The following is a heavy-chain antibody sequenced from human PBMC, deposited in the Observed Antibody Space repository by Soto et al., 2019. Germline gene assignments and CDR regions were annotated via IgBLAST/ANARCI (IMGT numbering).Heavy chain of an antibody. V-gene: IGHV3-7*03. D-gene: IGHD1-26*01. CDR3: ARDYPGGSYYDY. J-gene: IGHJ4*02. Sequence: GGSLRLSCAASGFTFSSYWMSRVRQAPGKGLEWVARINQDGSEKYYVDSVKGRFTISRDNAKNSLYLQMNSLRAEDTAVYYCARDYPGGSYYDYWGQGTLVTVSS. CDR1: GFTFSSYW. CDR2: INQDGSEK.